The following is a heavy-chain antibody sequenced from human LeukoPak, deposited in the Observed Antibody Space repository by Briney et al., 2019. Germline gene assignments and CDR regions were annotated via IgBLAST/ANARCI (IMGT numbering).Heavy chain of an antibody. D-gene: IGHD1-26*01. CDR3: AKDRGGGSYFPFDY. CDR2: ISGSGGST. CDR1: GFTFSSCA. V-gene: IGHV3-23*01. J-gene: IGHJ4*02. Sequence: PGGSLRLSCAASGFTFSSCAMSWVRQAPGKGLEWVSAISGSGGSTYYADSVKGRFTISRDNSKNTLYLQMNSLRAEDTAVYYCAKDRGGGSYFPFDYWGQGTLVTVSS.